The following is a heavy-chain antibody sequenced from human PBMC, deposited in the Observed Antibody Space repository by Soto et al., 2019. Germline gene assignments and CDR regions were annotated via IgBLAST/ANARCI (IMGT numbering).Heavy chain of an antibody. CDR2: IYYSGST. D-gene: IGHD2-21*02. CDR1: GGSISSGGYY. CDR3: ARVCGGDCHYGMDV. V-gene: IGHV4-31*03. J-gene: IGHJ6*02. Sequence: QVQLQESGPGLVKPSQTLSLTCTVSGGSISSGGYYWSWIRQHPGKGLEWIGYIYYSGSTSYNPALKSRVNISVDTSKNQFSLKLSSVTAADTAVYYCARVCGGDCHYGMDVWGQGTTVTVSS.